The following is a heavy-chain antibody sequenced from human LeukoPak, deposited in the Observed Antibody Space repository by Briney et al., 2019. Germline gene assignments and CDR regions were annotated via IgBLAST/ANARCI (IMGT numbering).Heavy chain of an antibody. CDR2: ISWNSGSI. V-gene: IGHV3-9*01. D-gene: IGHD5-24*01. CDR1: GFTFDDYA. Sequence: PGGSLRLSCAASGFTFDDYAMHWVRQAPGKGLEWVSGISWNSGSIGYADSVKGRFTISRDNAKNTLYLQMNSLRAEDTAVYYCAREGRWLQFDYWGQGTLVTVSS. CDR3: AREGRWLQFDY. J-gene: IGHJ4*02.